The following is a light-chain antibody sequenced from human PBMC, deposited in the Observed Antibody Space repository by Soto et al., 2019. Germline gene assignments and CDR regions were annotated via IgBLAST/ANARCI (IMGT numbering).Light chain of an antibody. V-gene: IGKV3-20*01. Sequence: EIVLTQSPGTLSLSPGERATLSCGASQSLSSNSLAWYQQKPGQAPRLLIYGASSRATGMPDRFSGSGSGTDFTLTISRLETKDFAVYYGHQYGTSPYTFGLGTELEIK. CDR2: GAS. CDR1: QSLSSNS. J-gene: IGKJ2*01. CDR3: HQYGTSPYT.